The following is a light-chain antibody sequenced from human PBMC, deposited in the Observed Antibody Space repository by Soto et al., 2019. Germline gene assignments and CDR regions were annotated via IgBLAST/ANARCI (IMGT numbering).Light chain of an antibody. CDR1: QSISSW. V-gene: IGKV1-5*01. CDR3: QQYNSYPWT. CDR2: DAS. J-gene: IGKJ1*01. Sequence: DIQMTQSPSTLSASVGERNTNTCRASQSISSWLAWYQQKPGKAPKLLIYDASSLESGVPSRFSGSGSGTEFTLTISSLQPDDFATYYCQQYNSYPWTFGQGTKV.